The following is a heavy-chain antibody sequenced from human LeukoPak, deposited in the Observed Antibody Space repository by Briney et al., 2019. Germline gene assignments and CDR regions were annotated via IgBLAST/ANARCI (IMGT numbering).Heavy chain of an antibody. V-gene: IGHV1-8*03. CDR1: GGTFRSYA. CDR2: MNPNSGKT. D-gene: IGHD2-2*01. Sequence: ASVNVSCLASGGTFRSYAIRRVRQAAGPGHGGMGWMNPNSGKTGYAQQFQGRVTITRNTSISTAYMELSSLRSEDTAVYYCARTHLLLYYPFYYMSVWGKGTTVTVSS. J-gene: IGHJ6*03. CDR3: ARTHLLLYYPFYYMSV.